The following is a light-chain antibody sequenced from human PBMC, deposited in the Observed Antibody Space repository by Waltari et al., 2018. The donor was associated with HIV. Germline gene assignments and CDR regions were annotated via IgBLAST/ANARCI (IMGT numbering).Light chain of an antibody. V-gene: IGKV4-1*01. CDR1: QNILYKSDNKNY. J-gene: IGKJ1*01. CDR3: QQYYSTPPRT. Sequence: DIVMTQSPDSLAVSLGERATINCKSSQNILYKSDNKNYLAWYQQKPGQPPKLLISWASARESGVPDRFSGSGSGTDFTLTISSLQAEDVAVYYCQQYYSTPPRTFGQGTKV. CDR2: WAS.